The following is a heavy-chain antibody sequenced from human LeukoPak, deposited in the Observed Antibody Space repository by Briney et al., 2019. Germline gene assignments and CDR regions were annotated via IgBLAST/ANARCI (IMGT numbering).Heavy chain of an antibody. CDR2: ISGSGDIT. CDR1: GFTFSSYT. CDR3: ARDPPGSPDYFDF. V-gene: IGHV3-23*01. J-gene: IGHJ4*02. Sequence: GGSLRPSCAASGFTFSSYTMNWVRQAPGKGLEWVSAISGSGDITYYADSVKGRFTISRDNSKNTLYLQMNSLRAGDTAVYYCARDPPGSPDYFDFWGQGTLVTVSS.